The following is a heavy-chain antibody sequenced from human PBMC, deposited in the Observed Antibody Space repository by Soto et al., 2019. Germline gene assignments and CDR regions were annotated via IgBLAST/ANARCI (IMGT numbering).Heavy chain of an antibody. CDR3: ARVERGTATTVVDAFDI. D-gene: IGHD1-1*01. V-gene: IGHV4-34*01. Sequence: QVQLQQLGAGLLKPSETLSLTCAVYGGFVSSGSYYWSWIRQPPGKGLEWIGETSHSGGTHFNPSLKSLVPISVDTSKNQFSLKMSSVTAADTALYYCARVERGTATTVVDAFDIWCPGTMVTVSS. CDR1: GGFVSSGSYY. J-gene: IGHJ3*02. CDR2: TSHSGGT.